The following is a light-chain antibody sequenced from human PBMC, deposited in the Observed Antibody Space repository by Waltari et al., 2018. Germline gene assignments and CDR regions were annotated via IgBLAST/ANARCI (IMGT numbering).Light chain of an antibody. Sequence: IQLTQSPSSLSASVGDRVTITCRASQGINTYLAWYQQKPGKAPNLLIYAASTLQSGVPSRFNGSGSGTEFTLTISSLQPEDFATDCCQQVKSYPLTFGGGTTVEIK. CDR2: AAS. CDR1: QGINTY. J-gene: IGKJ4*01. V-gene: IGKV1-9*01. CDR3: QQVKSYPLT.